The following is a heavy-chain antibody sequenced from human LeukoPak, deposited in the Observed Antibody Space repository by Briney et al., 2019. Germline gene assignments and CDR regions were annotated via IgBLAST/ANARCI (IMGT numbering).Heavy chain of an antibody. V-gene: IGHV1-24*01. CDR2: FDPEDGET. D-gene: IGHD2-21*02. J-gene: IGHJ3*02. Sequence: ASVKVSCKVSGYTLTELSMHWVRQAPGKGLEWMGVFDPEDGETIYAQKFQGRVTMTKDTSTDTAYMELSSLRSEDTAVYYCATVAPYCGGDCYSKARAFDIWGQGTMVTVSS. CDR1: GYTLTELS. CDR3: ATVAPYCGGDCYSKARAFDI.